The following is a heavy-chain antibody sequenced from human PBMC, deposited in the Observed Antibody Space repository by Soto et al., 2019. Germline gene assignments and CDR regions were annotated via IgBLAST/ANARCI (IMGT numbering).Heavy chain of an antibody. CDR3: ARGYSGYDLNY. Sequence: SVKVSCKASGGTFRTFAISWVRQAPEQRLEWMGGITPLFGTAVYAQKFQGRVTITADKSTSTAYMELSSLRSEDTAVYYCARGYSGYDLNYWGQGTLVTVSS. J-gene: IGHJ4*02. D-gene: IGHD5-12*01. CDR2: ITPLFGTA. CDR1: GGTFRTFA. V-gene: IGHV1-69*06.